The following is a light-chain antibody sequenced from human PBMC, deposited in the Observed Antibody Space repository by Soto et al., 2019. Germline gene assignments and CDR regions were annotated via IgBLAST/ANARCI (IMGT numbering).Light chain of an antibody. Sequence: DIVMTQSPDSLAVSLGERATINCKSSQSVLYSSNNKNYLAWYQQKPGQPPKLLIYWASTRESGVPDRFSGSGSGTDFTLTISSLPAEDAAVYYCQQYYSTPQTFGQGTKVEIK. CDR3: QQYYSTPQT. J-gene: IGKJ1*01. V-gene: IGKV4-1*01. CDR2: WAS. CDR1: QSVLYSSNNKNY.